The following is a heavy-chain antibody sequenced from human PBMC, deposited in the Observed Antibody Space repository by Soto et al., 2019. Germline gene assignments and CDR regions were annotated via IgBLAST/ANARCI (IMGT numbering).Heavy chain of an antibody. J-gene: IGHJ6*02. CDR3: VRDNFFYGLDV. CDR1: GISFTSYW. CDR2: INNDGSST. Sequence: EVQVVESGGDLVQPGGSLRLSCAASGISFTSYWIHWVRQVPGKGLVWVSGINNDGSSTRYADSVKGRFTISRDNAKNTLYLQMNSLRAEDTAVYYCVRDNFFYGLDVWGQGTTVTVSS. V-gene: IGHV3-74*01.